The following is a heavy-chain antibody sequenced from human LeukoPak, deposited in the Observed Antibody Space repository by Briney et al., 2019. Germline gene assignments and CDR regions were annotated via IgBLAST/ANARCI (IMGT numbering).Heavy chain of an antibody. CDR1: GFTFGVYR. V-gene: IGHV3-7*01. D-gene: IGHD2-15*01. CDR3: ARGSSWSFDY. Sequence: GGSLRLSCAASGFTFGVYRMTWVRQAPGKGLEWVVSIKPDGSEKYYVDSVKGRFTISRDNAKNSLYLQMNSLRAEDTAVYYCARGSSWSFDYWGQGTLVTVSS. CDR2: IKPDGSEK. J-gene: IGHJ4*02.